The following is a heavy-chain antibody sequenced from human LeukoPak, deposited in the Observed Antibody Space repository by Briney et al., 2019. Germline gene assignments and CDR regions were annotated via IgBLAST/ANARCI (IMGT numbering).Heavy chain of an antibody. CDR1: GFTFSSYG. CDR3: AKDSRSGWYRGSSPDY. J-gene: IGHJ4*02. Sequence: GGSLRLSCAASGFTFSSYGMHWVRQAPGKGLEWVAFIRYDGSNKYYADSVKGRFTISRDNSKNTLYLQMNSLRAEDTAVYYCAKDSRSGWYRGSSPDYWGQGTLVTVSS. V-gene: IGHV3-30*02. D-gene: IGHD6-19*01. CDR2: IRYDGSNK.